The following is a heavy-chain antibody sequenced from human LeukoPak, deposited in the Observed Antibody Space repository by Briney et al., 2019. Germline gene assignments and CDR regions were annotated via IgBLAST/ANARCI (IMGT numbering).Heavy chain of an antibody. Sequence: PGGSLRLSCAASGFTFSSYGMHWVRQAPGKGLEWVAFVRYDGSTKYYADSVKGRFTISRDIFKNTLYLQMNSLRAEDTAVYYCAKGDYGGKSSDLNYFDYWGQGTLVTVSS. CDR2: VRYDGSTK. CDR3: AKGDYGGKSSDLNYFDY. J-gene: IGHJ4*02. V-gene: IGHV3-30*02. CDR1: GFTFSSYG. D-gene: IGHD4-23*01.